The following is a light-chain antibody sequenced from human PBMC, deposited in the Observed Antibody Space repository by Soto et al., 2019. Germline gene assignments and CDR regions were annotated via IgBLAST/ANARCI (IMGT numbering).Light chain of an antibody. CDR2: GNS. J-gene: IGLJ2*01. CDR1: SSKIGAGYD. V-gene: IGLV1-40*01. Sequence: QYVLTQPPSVSGAPGQRVTISCTGRSSKIGAGYDVHWYQQLPGTAPKLLIYGNSNRPSGVPDRFSGSKSGTSASLAITGLQAEDEADYYCQSYDSSLSGVVFGGGTKPTVL. CDR3: QSYDSSLSGVV.